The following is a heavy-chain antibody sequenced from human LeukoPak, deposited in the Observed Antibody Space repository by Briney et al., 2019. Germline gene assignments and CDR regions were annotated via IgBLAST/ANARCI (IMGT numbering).Heavy chain of an antibody. J-gene: IGHJ4*02. Sequence: AGGSLRLSCAASGFTFSSYSMNWVRQAPGKGLEWVSSLSSSSSYIYYADSVKGRFTISRDNAKTSLYLQMNSLRAGDTAVYYCVIDFSGYLSSDYWGQGTLVTVSS. CDR1: GFTFSSYS. V-gene: IGHV3-21*01. CDR2: LSSSSSYI. CDR3: VIDFSGYLSSDY. D-gene: IGHD3-22*01.